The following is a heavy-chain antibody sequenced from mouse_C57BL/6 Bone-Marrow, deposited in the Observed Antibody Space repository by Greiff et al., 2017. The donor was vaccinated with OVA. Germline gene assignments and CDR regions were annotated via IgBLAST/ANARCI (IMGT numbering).Heavy chain of an antibody. CDR2: IDPSDSYT. V-gene: IGHV1-59*01. CDR3: ARGIYPGYFDV. J-gene: IGHJ1*03. CDR1: GYTFTSYW. Sequence: VQLQQPGAELVRPGTSVKLSCKASGYTFTSYWMHWVKQRPGQGLEWIGVIDPSDSYTNYNQKFKGKATLTVDTSSSTAYMQLSSLTSEDSAVYYGARGIYPGYFDVWGTGTTVTVSS.